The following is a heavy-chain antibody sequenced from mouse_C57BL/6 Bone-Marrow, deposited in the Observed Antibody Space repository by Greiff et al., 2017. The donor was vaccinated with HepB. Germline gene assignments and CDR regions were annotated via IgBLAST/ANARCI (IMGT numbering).Heavy chain of an antibody. CDR2: ISYDGSN. D-gene: IGHD6-1*01. J-gene: IGHJ3*01. Sequence: EVQLVESGPGLVKPSQSLSLTCSVTGYSITSGYYWNWIRQFPGNKLEWMGYISYDGSNNYNPSLKNRISITRDTSKNQFFLKLNSVTTEDTATYYCARSYPGFAYWGQGTLVTVSA. V-gene: IGHV3-6*01. CDR1: GYSITSGYY. CDR3: ARSYPGFAY.